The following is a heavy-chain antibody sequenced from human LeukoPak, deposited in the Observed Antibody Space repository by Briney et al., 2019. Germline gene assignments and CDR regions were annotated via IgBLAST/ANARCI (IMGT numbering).Heavy chain of an antibody. CDR1: GGPIRSYY. Sequence: SETLSLTCSVSGGPIRSYYWSWLRQPPGKGLEGKGLEWIGYIYYGGSTSGSTNYNPSLKSRVTMSVDTSKNHFSLKLSSVTAADTAVYYCARVRDNSGYYPFDYWGQGILVTVSS. CDR2: IYYGGSTSGST. V-gene: IGHV4-59*01. CDR3: ARVRDNSGYYPFDY. J-gene: IGHJ4*02. D-gene: IGHD3-22*01.